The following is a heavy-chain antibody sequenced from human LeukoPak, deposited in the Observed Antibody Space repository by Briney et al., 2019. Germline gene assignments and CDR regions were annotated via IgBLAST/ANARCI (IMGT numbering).Heavy chain of an antibody. CDR3: ARDRKRYCSGGSCPPFDY. J-gene: IGHJ4*02. Sequence: ASVKVSCKASGYTFTSYGISWVRQAPGQGLEWMGWISAYNGNTNYAQKLQGRVTMTTDTSTSTAYMELRSLRSDDTAVYYCARDRKRYCSGGSCPPFDYWGQGTLVTVSS. D-gene: IGHD2-15*01. CDR2: ISAYNGNT. CDR1: GYTFTSYG. V-gene: IGHV1-18*01.